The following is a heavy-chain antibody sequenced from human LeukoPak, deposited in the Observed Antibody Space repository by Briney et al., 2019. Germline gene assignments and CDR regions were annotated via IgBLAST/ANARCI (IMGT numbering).Heavy chain of an antibody. CDR2: IYYSGST. CDR3: ARGRFVLRFLEWLGNYFDY. V-gene: IGHV4-30-4*01. Sequence: SETLSLTCAVSGGSISSGGYYWSWIRQPPGKGLEWIGYIYYSGSTYYNPSLKSRVTISVDTSKNQFSLKLSSVTAADTAVYYCARGRFVLRFLEWLGNYFDYWGQGTLVTVSS. CDR1: GGSISSGGYY. D-gene: IGHD3-3*01. J-gene: IGHJ4*02.